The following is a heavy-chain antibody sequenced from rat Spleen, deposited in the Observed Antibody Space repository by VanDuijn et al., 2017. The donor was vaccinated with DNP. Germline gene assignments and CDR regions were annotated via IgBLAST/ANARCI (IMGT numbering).Heavy chain of an antibody. Sequence: EVQLVESGGGLVQPGRSMKVSCAASGFTFSDYNMAWVRQAPKKGLEWVATITYDGSRTYCRDSVKGRFTISRNNAKSTLYLQMDSLRSEDTATYYCTTDQGFAYWGQGTLVTVSS. CDR1: GFTFSDYN. CDR2: ITYDGSRT. V-gene: IGHV5S10*01. CDR3: TTDQGFAY. J-gene: IGHJ3*01.